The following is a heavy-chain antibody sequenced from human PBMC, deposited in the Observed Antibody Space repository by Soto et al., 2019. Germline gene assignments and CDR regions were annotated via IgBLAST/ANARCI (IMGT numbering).Heavy chain of an antibody. Sequence: SETLSLTCAVYGGSFSCYYWSWIRQPPGKGLEWIGEINHSGSTNYNPSLKSRVTISVDTSKNQFSLKLSSVTAADTAVYYCARGTDDSSGYYHPFRAFDIWGQGTMVTVSS. CDR1: GGSFSCYY. V-gene: IGHV4-34*01. J-gene: IGHJ3*02. CDR3: ARGTDDSSGYYHPFRAFDI. CDR2: INHSGST. D-gene: IGHD3-22*01.